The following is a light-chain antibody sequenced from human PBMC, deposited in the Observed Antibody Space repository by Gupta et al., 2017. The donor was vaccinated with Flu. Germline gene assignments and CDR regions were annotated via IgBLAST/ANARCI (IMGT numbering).Light chain of an antibody. J-gene: IGKJ2*01. CDR3: MQATQFPRT. V-gene: IGKV2-24*01. Sequence: VTLGQPASISCKSSESLVHSDGNTYLSWLHQRPGQPPRLLIYKISNRVSGVPDRFSGSGTGPEFTLKISRVEAEDVGIYYCMQATQFPRTFGQGTKLEI. CDR2: KIS. CDR1: ESLVHSDGNTY.